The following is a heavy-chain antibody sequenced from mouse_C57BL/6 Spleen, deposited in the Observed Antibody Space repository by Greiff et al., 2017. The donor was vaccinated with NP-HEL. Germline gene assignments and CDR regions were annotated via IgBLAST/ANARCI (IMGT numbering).Heavy chain of an antibody. CDR3: ARCDGYSPVDG. CDR1: GYTFTSYG. Sequence: QVQLQQSGAELARPGASVKLSCKASGYTFTSYGISWVKQRTGQGLEWIGEIYPRGGDTNYNGKFKGKATLTADKSSSTAYMELSSLTSEDSAVYCGARCDGYSPVDGWGQGTTLTVSS. D-gene: IGHD2-3*01. CDR2: IYPRGGDT. V-gene: IGHV1-81*01. J-gene: IGHJ2*01.